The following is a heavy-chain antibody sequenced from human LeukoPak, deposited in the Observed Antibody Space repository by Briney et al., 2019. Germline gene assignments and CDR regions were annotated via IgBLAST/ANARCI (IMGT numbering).Heavy chain of an antibody. J-gene: IGHJ3*02. D-gene: IGHD4-17*01. CDR3: ARNLVMWEYGDYLGWGFDI. CDR2: INYSGST. CDR1: GGSISHYY. V-gene: IGHV4-59*01. Sequence: SETLSLTCTISGGSISHYYWSWMRQPPGKGLEWIGYINYSGSTEYNPSLRSRVTISVDTSKNQFSLRLSSVTAADTAVYFCARNLVMWEYGDYLGWGFDIWGHGTMVTVSS.